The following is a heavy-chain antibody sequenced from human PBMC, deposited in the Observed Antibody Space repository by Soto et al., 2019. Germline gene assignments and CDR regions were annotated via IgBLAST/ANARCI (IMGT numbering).Heavy chain of an antibody. CDR1: GGTFSSYA. CDR2: IIPIFGTA. CDR3: AREGGVARDILTGYYPGSWFDP. J-gene: IGHJ5*02. D-gene: IGHD3-9*01. V-gene: IGHV1-69*13. Sequence: EASVKVSCKASGGTFSSYAISWVRQAPGQGLEWMGGIIPIFGTANYAQKFQGRVTITADESTSTAYMELSSLRSEDTAVYYCAREGGVARDILTGYYPGSWFDPWGQGTLVTVSS.